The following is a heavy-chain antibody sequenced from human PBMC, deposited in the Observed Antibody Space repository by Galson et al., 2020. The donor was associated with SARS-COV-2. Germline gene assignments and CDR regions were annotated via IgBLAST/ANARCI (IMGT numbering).Heavy chain of an antibody. D-gene: IGHD1-26*01. CDR1: GFTLSSYA. CDR3: ARAESGSYLTYFDY. V-gene: IGHV3-30*04. Sequence: GGSLRLSCAASGFTLSSYAMHWVRQAPGKGLEWVAVISYDGSNKYYADSVKGRFTISRDNSKNTLYLQMNSLRAEDTAVYYCARAESGSYLTYFDYWGQGTLVTGSS. CDR2: ISYDGSNK. J-gene: IGHJ4*02.